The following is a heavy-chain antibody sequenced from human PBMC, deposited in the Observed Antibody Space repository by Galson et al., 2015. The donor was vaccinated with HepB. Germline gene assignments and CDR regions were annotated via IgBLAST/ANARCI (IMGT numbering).Heavy chain of an antibody. CDR3: ASSIVATMDFDY. D-gene: IGHD5-12*01. CDR2: IIPIFGTA. Sequence: TVKVSCKASGGTFSSYAISWVRQAPGQGLEWMGGIIPIFGTANYAQKFQGRVTITADESTSTAYMELSSLRSEDTAVYYCASSIVATMDFDYWGQGTLVTVSS. J-gene: IGHJ4*02. CDR1: GGTFSSYA. V-gene: IGHV1-69*13.